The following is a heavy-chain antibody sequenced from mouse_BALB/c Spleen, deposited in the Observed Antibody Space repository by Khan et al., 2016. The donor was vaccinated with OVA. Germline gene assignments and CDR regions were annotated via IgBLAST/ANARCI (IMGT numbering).Heavy chain of an antibody. CDR2: ISYSGSP. D-gene: IGHD1-2*01. CDR1: GYSITSGYG. V-gene: IGHV3-2*02. Sequence: EVQLRESGPGLVKPSQSLSLTCTVTGYSITSGYGWNWIRQFPGNKLEWMGYISYSGSPNYNPSFKSRISITRDTSKNQFFLQLNSVTTEDTATYYCARTARIKYWGQGTTLTVSS. J-gene: IGHJ2*01. CDR3: ARTARIKY.